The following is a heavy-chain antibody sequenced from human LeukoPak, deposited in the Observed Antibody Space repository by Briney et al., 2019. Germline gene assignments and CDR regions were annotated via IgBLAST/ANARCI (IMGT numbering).Heavy chain of an antibody. CDR2: ISTYNGNT. J-gene: IGHJ6*03. CDR1: GYTFTTYG. Sequence: ASVKVSCKASGYTFTTYGISWVRQAPGQGLEWMGWISTYNGNTNYAQNLQGRVTMTTDTSTSTVHMELRSLRSDDTAVYYCAGGRYCSGASCWAIYYYYMDVWGKGTTVTVSS. V-gene: IGHV1-18*01. CDR3: AGGRYCSGASCWAIYYYYMDV. D-gene: IGHD2-15*01.